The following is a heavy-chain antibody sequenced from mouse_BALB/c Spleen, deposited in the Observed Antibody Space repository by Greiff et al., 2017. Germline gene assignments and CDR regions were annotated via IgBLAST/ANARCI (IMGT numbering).Heavy chain of an antibody. V-gene: IGHV1-7*01. Sequence: VQRVESGAELAKPGASVKMSCKASGYTFTSYWMHWVKQRPGQGLEWIGYINPSTGYTEYNQKFKDKATLTADKSSSTAYMQLSSLTSEDSAVYYCASYYGSREDFDVWGAGTTVTVSS. CDR3: ASYYGSREDFDV. D-gene: IGHD1-1*01. CDR2: INPSTGYT. CDR1: GYTFTSYW. J-gene: IGHJ1*01.